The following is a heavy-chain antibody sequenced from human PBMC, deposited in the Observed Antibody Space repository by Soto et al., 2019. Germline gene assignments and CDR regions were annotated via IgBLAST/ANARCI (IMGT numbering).Heavy chain of an antibody. CDR3: VYDFWSGFPPPYYYGMDV. CDR2: IIPIFGTA. J-gene: IGHJ6*02. Sequence: QVQLVQSGAEVKKPGSSVKVSCKASGGTFSSYAISWVRQAPGQGLEWMGGIIPIFGTANYAQKFQGRVTITADKSTSTAYMGLSSLRSEDTAVYYCVYDFWSGFPPPYYYGMDVWGQGTTVTVSS. CDR1: GGTFSSYA. V-gene: IGHV1-69*06. D-gene: IGHD3-3*01.